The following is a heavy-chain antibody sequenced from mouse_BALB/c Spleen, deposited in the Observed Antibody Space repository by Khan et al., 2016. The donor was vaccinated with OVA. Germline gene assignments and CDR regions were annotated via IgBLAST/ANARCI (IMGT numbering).Heavy chain of an antibody. J-gene: IGHJ3*01. CDR1: GFTFSTYA. V-gene: IGHV5-6*01. Sequence: EVELVESGGDLVKPGGSLRLSCAASGFTFSTYAMSWVRQPPDKRLEWVATINSDGYYTYYPDTVKGRFTIYRNNAENTLYLQMSSLKSEDTAIYYCARHLTGSFAYWGQGTLVTVSA. CDR2: INSDGYYT. D-gene: IGHD4-1*01. CDR3: ARHLTGSFAY.